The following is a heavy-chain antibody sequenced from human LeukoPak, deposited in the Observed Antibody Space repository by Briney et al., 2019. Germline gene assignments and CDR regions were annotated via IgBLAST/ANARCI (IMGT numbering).Heavy chain of an antibody. Sequence: PTGGSLRLSCAASGFTFSSYGMHWVRQAPGKGLEWVAVISYDGSNKYYADSVKGRFTISRDNSKNTLYLQMNSLRAEDTAVYYCARSGAAAGTDPTFDYWGQGTLVTVSS. CDR1: GFTFSSYG. CDR2: ISYDGSNK. CDR3: ARSGAAAGTDPTFDY. J-gene: IGHJ4*02. D-gene: IGHD6-13*01. V-gene: IGHV3-30*03.